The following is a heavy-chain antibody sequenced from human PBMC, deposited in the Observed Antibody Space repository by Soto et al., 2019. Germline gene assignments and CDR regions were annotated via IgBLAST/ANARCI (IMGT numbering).Heavy chain of an antibody. J-gene: IGHJ3*02. CDR1: GFMFNNSA. CDR3: ARAKAVVIAALDI. D-gene: IGHD2-21*01. CDR2: VSDNGGSRGGT. V-gene: IGHV3-23*01. Sequence: GALRLSCKAYGFMFNNSAMTWVRQAPGQGLQWVASVSDNGGSRGGTYYAGSVKGRFTISRDNSKNTLYLQLDSLTGADTAVYYCARAKAVVIAALDIWGQGTMVTVSS.